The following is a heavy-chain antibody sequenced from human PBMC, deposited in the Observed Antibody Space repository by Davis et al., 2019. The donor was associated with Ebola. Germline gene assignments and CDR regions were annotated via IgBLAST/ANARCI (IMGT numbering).Heavy chain of an antibody. D-gene: IGHD2-15*01. CDR2: IYYSGST. Sequence: PSETLTLTCTASGGSISSGGYYWSWIRQHPGKGLEWIGYIYYSGSTYYNPSLKSRVTISVDTSTNQFSLQLSSVTAADTAVYYCAGGRWWPKYYFDYWGQGTLVTVSS. CDR3: AGGRWWPKYYFDY. J-gene: IGHJ4*02. CDR1: GGSISSGGYY. V-gene: IGHV4-31*03.